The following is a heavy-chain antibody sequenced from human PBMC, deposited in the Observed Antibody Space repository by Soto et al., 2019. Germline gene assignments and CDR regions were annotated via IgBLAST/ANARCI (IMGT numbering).Heavy chain of an antibody. J-gene: IGHJ6*02. CDR3: ANPEGGSGSKQCPPHYYGMDV. CDR1: GFTFSSYA. CDR2: ISGSGGST. Sequence: GGSLRLSCAASGFTFSSYAMSWVRQAPGKGLEWVSAISGSGGSTYYADSVKGRFTISRDNSKNTLYLQMNSLRAEDTAVYYWANPEGGSGSKQCPPHYYGMDVGGQGPRVTVSS. D-gene: IGHD3-22*01. V-gene: IGHV3-23*01.